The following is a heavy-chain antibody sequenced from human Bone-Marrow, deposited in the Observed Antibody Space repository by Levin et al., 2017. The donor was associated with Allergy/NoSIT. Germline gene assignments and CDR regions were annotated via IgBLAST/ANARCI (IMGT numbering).Heavy chain of an antibody. Sequence: SETLSLTCTVSGGSISSYYWSWIRQPPGKGLEWIGYIYYSGSTNYNPSLKSRVTISVDTSKNQFSLKLSSVTAADTAVYYCARGICGGDCYRYYYYGMDVWGQGTTVTVSS. CDR1: GGSISSYY. CDR2: IYYSGST. D-gene: IGHD2-21*02. CDR3: ARGICGGDCYRYYYYGMDV. J-gene: IGHJ6*02. V-gene: IGHV4-59*01.